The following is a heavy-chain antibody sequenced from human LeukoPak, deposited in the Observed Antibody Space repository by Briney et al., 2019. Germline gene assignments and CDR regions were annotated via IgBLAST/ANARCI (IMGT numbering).Heavy chain of an antibody. V-gene: IGHV3-53*01. Sequence: GGSLRLSCAASGFTVISNYMSWVRQAPGKGLEWVSVIYSGRSTYYADSVKGRFTISRDNPKNTLYLQMKSLRAEDTAVYYCARDLGYSYAWGYWGQGTLVTVSS. D-gene: IGHD5-12*01. CDR3: ARDLGYSYAWGY. CDR1: GFTVISNY. CDR2: IYSGRST. J-gene: IGHJ4*02.